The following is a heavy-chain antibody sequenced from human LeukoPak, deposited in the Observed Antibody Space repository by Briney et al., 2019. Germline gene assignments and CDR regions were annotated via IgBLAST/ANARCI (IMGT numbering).Heavy chain of an antibody. CDR3: AKKGYYDGSGYYMYYFDH. CDR2: ISGNGVTT. J-gene: IGHJ4*02. Sequence: GGSLRLSCAASGFSFSGDYIHWVRQAPGKGLEYVSAISGNGVTTHYTNSVKGRFTISRDNSKNALYLQMNSLRAEDTAVYYCAKKGYYDGSGYYMYYFDHWGQGTLVTVSS. D-gene: IGHD3-22*01. CDR1: GFSFSGDY. V-gene: IGHV3-64*04.